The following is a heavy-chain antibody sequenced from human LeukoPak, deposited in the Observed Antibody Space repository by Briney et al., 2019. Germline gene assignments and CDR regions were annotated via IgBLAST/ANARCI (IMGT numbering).Heavy chain of an antibody. J-gene: IGHJ5*01. CDR3: AAVFDF. D-gene: IGHD6-19*01. CDR2: IDDVGSGT. CDR1: GFTFSSYA. Sequence: GGSLRLSCAASGFTFSSYAMSWVRQVPGKGLVWVARIDDVGSGTSYADSVKGRFTISRDVAKNTVYLQMNSLRAEDTAVYYCAAVFDFWGQGTLVTVSS. V-gene: IGHV3-74*01.